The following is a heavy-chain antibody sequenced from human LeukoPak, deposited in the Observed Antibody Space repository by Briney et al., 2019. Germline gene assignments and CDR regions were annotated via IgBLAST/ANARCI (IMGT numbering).Heavy chain of an antibody. V-gene: IGHV1-8*01. D-gene: IGHD3-3*01. Sequence: ASVKVSCKASGYTFTSYDINWVRQATGQGLEGMGWMNPNSGNTGHSQKFEARVTITSNTSISTASMELSTQRSEDTAVYYCARGWGRDYDFWSGYYTYYYYYYMDGWGKGTTVTVSS. CDR1: GYTFTSYD. CDR2: MNPNSGNT. CDR3: ARGWGRDYDFWSGYYTYYYYYYMDG. J-gene: IGHJ6*03.